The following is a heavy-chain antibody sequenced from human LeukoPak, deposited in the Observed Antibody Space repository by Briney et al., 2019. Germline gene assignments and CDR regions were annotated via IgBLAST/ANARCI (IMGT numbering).Heavy chain of an antibody. CDR1: GLTFSNAW. Sequence: GGSLRLSCAASGLTFSNAWMSWVRQAPGKGLEWVGRIKRKSDGGTTDYAAPVKGRFTISRDDSKNTLYLQMNSLRAEDTAVYYCAKDRHAPGRYCSSTSCFPFDSWGQGTLVTVSS. V-gene: IGHV3-15*01. CDR2: IKRKSDGGTT. D-gene: IGHD2-2*01. CDR3: AKDRHAPGRYCSSTSCFPFDS. J-gene: IGHJ5*01.